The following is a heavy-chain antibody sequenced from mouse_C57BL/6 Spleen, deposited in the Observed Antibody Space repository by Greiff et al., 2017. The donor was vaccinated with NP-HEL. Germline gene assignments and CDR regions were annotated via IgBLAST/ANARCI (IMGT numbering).Heavy chain of an antibody. D-gene: IGHD2-4*01. J-gene: IGHJ2*01. CDR2: ISSGSSTI. V-gene: IGHV5-17*01. CDR3: ARFYDYDGGDYFDY. Sequence: EVQVVESGGGLVKPGGSLKLPCAASGFTFSDYGMHWVRQAPEKGLEWVAYISSGSSTIYYADTVKGRFTISRDNAKNTLFLQMTSLRSEDTAMYYCARFYDYDGGDYFDYWGQGTTLTVSS. CDR1: GFTFSDYG.